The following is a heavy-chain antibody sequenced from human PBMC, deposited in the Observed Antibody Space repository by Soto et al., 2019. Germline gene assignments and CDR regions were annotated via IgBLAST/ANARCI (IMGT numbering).Heavy chain of an antibody. J-gene: IGHJ4*02. CDR3: ARTNGYCDY. CDR1: GGSMSSGSYS. D-gene: IGHD2-8*01. CDR2: IYHSGST. V-gene: IGHV4-30-2*01. Sequence: QLQLQESGSGLVRPSQTLSLTCRVSGGSMSSGSYSWSWIRQPPGKGLEWIGYIYHSGSTYCHPSLRSRVTXXVDRSKNQFSLKLNSVTAADTAVYYCARTNGYCDYWGQGTLVTVSS.